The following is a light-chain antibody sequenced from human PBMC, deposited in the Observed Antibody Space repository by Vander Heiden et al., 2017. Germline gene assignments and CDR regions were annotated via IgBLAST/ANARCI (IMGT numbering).Light chain of an antibody. CDR3: QQTYSAPQT. V-gene: IGKV1-39*01. J-gene: IGKJ2*01. Sequence: DIEMTQSPSSLSVSVGDRVTITCRASQSISSYLNWFQKKPGSAPKLLIYAAVDRHPGVPSRFSGSGTGTHFTLTIRSLQPEDFATYYCQQTYSAPQTFGQGTKLDI. CDR2: AAV. CDR1: QSISSY.